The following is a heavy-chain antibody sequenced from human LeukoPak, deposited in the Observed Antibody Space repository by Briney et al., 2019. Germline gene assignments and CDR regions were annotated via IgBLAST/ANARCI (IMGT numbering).Heavy chain of an antibody. CDR2: VYHTGST. V-gene: IGHV4-4*02. D-gene: IGHD4-17*01. J-gene: IGHJ4*02. CDR3: ASRHDSGPY. CDR1: GGSISSPNW. Sequence: SETLSLTCAVSGGSISSPNWWTWVRQPPGKGLEWIGEVYHTGSTNYNPSLKSRVTISVDKSNNQFSLKLTSVTAADTAVYYCASRHDSGPYWGQGTLVTVSS.